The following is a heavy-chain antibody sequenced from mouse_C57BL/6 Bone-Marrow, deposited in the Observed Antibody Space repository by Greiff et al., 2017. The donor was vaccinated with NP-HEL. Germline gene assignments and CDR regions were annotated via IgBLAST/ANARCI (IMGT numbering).Heavy chain of an antibody. Sequence: VQLKQSGPELVKPGASVKISCKASGYSFTGYYMNWVKQSPEKSLEWIGEINPSTGGTTYNQKFKAKATLTVDKSSSTAYMQLKSLTSEDSAVYYCALPTIVTTNYAMDYWGQGTSVTVSS. CDR3: ALPTIVTTNYAMDY. J-gene: IGHJ4*01. CDR2: INPSTGGT. D-gene: IGHD2-5*01. V-gene: IGHV1-42*01. CDR1: GYSFTGYY.